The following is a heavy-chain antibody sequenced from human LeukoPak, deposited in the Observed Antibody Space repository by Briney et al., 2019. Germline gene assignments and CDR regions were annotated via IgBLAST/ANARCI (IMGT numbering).Heavy chain of an antibody. J-gene: IGHJ6*02. CDR1: GGSLSSSSYY. CDR3: ARGRYCSSTSCYGFKAYGLDV. V-gene: IGHV4-39*01. Sequence: PSETLSLTCTVSGGSLSSSSYYWGWVRQPPGKGLEWSGSIYYSGSTYYSPSLKSLVTISVDTSKTQFSLKLSTVTAADTAVYYCARGRYCSSTSCYGFKAYGLDVWGQGTTVTVSS. D-gene: IGHD2-2*01. CDR2: IYYSGST.